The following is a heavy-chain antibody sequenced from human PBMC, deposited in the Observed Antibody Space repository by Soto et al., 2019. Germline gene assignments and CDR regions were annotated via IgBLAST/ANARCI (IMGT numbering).Heavy chain of an antibody. D-gene: IGHD1-26*01. Sequence: PXGTLSLTCAVYGGSFSGYYWSWIRQPPGKGLEWIGEINHSGSTNYNPSLKSRVTISVDTSKNQFSLKLSSVTAADTAVYYCARGYSSVGATTFDYWRQGTLVTVAS. J-gene: IGHJ4*02. CDR1: GGSFSGYY. CDR2: INHSGST. CDR3: ARGYSSVGATTFDY. V-gene: IGHV4-34*01.